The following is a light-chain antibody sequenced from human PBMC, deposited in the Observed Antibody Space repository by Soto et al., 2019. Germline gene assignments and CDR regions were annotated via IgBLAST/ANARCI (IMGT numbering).Light chain of an antibody. J-gene: IGKJ1*01. CDR3: QQYSGSLPWT. CDR2: ATS. CDR1: QSLGSTY. Sequence: EIVLTQSPGTLSLSPGDRATLSCRASQSLGSTYLAWFQQRPGQAPRLLIIATSTRASGGPDRFTGSRSGAEFTLTISRLEPEDFAVYYCQQYSGSLPWTFGQGTNVEI. V-gene: IGKV3-20*01.